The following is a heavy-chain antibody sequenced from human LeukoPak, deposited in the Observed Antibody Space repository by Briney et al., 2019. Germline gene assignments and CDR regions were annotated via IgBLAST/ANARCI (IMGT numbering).Heavy chain of an antibody. CDR2: IRSKANSYAP. Sequence: PGGSLRLSCAASGFTFSGSAMHWVRQASGKGLEWVGRIRSKANSYAPAYAGSVKGRFTSTRDDSKNTAYLQMNSLKTEDTAVYYCTTPYYYDSSDQMGGVAFDIWGQGTMVTVSS. CDR3: TTPYYYDSSDQMGGVAFDI. J-gene: IGHJ3*02. D-gene: IGHD3-22*01. V-gene: IGHV3-73*01. CDR1: GFTFSGSA.